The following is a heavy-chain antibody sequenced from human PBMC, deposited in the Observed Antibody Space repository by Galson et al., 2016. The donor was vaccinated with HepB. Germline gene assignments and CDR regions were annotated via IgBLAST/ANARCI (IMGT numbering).Heavy chain of an antibody. V-gene: IGHV3-30*18. CDR2: ISNDGNNK. CDR1: GVTFSSYW. J-gene: IGHJ1*01. CDR3: AKGAREAEH. Sequence: SLRLSCAASGVTFSSYWMHWVRQAPGKGLEWVTLISNDGNNKYYADSVKGRFTVSRDNSKNTVDLEMNSLRADDTDLYYCAKGAREAEHWGQGALVTVSS.